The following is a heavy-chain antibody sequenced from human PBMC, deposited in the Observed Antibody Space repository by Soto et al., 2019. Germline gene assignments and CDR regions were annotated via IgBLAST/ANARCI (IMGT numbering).Heavy chain of an antibody. V-gene: IGHV3-21*06. CDR2: ISSTTNYV. CDR1: GFTFTRYS. CDR3: ARESEDLTSNFDY. Sequence: GGPLRLSCAASGFTFTRYSMNRVRQAPGKGLEWVSSISSTTNYVYYGDSMKGRFTISRDNAKNSVYLEMTGLRAEDTAVYYCARESEDLTSNFDYWGQGTLVTVSS. J-gene: IGHJ4*02.